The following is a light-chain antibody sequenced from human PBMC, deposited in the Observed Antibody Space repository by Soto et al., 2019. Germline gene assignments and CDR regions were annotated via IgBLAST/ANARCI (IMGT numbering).Light chain of an antibody. CDR3: QQYNTYAT. CDR2: DAS. V-gene: IGKV1-5*01. J-gene: IGKJ5*01. Sequence: DIQMTQSPSTLSASVGDRVTITCRASQSISSWLAWYQQKPGKAPKLLISDASSLETGVPSRFSGSGSGSEFNFTITGLQPDDFATYFCQQYNTYATFGQGTRLEIK. CDR1: QSISSW.